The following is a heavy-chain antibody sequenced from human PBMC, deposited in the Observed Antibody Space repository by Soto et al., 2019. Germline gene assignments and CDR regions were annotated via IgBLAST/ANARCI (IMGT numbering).Heavy chain of an antibody. Sequence: SLRLSCAASGFTFSSYAMCWVRQAPGKGLEWVSGISWNSNTIAYADSVKGRFTISRDNAKNSLYLQMNSLRAEDTAFYYCAKDTGPNWGQGTLVTVSS. CDR3: AKDTGPN. V-gene: IGHV3-9*01. J-gene: IGHJ4*02. CDR2: ISWNSNTI. CDR1: GFTFSSYA.